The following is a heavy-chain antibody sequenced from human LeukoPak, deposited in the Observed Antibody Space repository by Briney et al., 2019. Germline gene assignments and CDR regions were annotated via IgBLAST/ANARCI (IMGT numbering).Heavy chain of an antibody. J-gene: IGHJ4*02. CDR3: AKLRSVVVIAALNY. V-gene: IGHV3-23*01. CDR2: ISGSGDSA. Sequence: GGSLRLSCAASGFTFTNYAVSWVRQAPGKGLEWVSTISGSGDSAYYADSVKGRFTISRDNSKNTLYLQMNSLRADDTAVYYCAKLRSVVVIAALNYWGQGILVTVSS. D-gene: IGHD2-21*01. CDR1: GFTFTNYA.